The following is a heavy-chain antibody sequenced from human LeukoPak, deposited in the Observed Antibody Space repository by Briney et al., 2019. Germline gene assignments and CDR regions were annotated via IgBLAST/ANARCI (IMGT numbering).Heavy chain of an antibody. D-gene: IGHD2-2*01. CDR1: GFTFSDYY. J-gene: IGHJ6*02. CDR3: ARYLHLLWYGMDV. V-gene: IGHV3-11*01. CDR2: ISCSGSTI. Sequence: GGSLRLSCAASGFTFSDYYMSWIRQAPGKGLEWVSYISCSGSTIYNADFVKGRFTITMDNAKNSLYLQMNSLRAEDTAVYYCARYLHLLWYGMDVWGQGATVTVSS.